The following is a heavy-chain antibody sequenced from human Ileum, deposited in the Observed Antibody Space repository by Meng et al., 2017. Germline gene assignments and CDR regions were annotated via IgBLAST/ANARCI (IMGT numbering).Heavy chain of an antibody. CDR1: GGSFSGYY. Sequence: SETLSLTCAVYGGSFSGYYWSWIRQPPGKGLEWIGEINHSGSTNYNPSLKSRVTISVDTSKNQFSLKLSSVTAADTAVYYCARNYYGSGSTGDYWGQGTLVTVSS. J-gene: IGHJ4*02. D-gene: IGHD3-10*01. CDR2: INHSGST. V-gene: IGHV4-34*01. CDR3: ARNYYGSGSTGDY.